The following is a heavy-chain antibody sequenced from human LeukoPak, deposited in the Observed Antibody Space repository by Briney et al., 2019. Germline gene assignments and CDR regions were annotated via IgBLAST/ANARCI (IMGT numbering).Heavy chain of an antibody. Sequence: ASVKVSSKVSGYTLTELSVQCERQAPGKGLEWMGGFDPEDGETIYAQKFQGRVTMTEDTSTDTAYMELSSLRSEDTAVYYCATGRASYYYDSSDPHYWWCWGQGTLVTVSS. CDR1: GYTLTELS. D-gene: IGHD3-22*01. J-gene: IGHJ4*02. V-gene: IGHV1-24*01. CDR3: ATGRASYYYDSSDPHYWWC. CDR2: FDPEDGET.